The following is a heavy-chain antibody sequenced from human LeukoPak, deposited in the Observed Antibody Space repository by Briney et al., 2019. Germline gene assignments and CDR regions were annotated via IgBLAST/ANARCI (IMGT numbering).Heavy chain of an antibody. CDR3: AKADYGGNYNYFDY. Sequence: KTGGSLRLSCAASGFTFDDYAMHWVRQAPGKGLEWVSGISWNSGSIGYADSVKGRFTISRDNAKNSLYLQMNSLRAEDTALYYCAKADYGGNYNYFDYWGQGTLVTVSS. J-gene: IGHJ4*02. CDR1: GFTFDDYA. D-gene: IGHD4-23*01. V-gene: IGHV3-9*01. CDR2: ISWNSGSI.